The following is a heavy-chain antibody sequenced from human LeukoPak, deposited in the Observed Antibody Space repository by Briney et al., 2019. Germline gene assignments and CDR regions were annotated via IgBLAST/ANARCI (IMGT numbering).Heavy chain of an antibody. V-gene: IGHV4-30-4*01. CDR3: ASGTGQIDY. CDR1: GGSISSSSYY. CDR2: IYYSGST. Sequence: SETLSLTCTVSGGSISSSSYYWSWIRQPPGKGLEWIGYIYYSGSTYYNPSLKSRVTISVDTSKNQFSLKLSSVTAADTAVYYCASGTGQIDYWGQGTLVTVSS. D-gene: IGHD1-1*01. J-gene: IGHJ4*02.